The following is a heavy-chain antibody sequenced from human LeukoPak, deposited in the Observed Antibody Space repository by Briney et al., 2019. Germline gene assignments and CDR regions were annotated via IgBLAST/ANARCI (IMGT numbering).Heavy chain of an antibody. V-gene: IGHV5-51*01. J-gene: IGHJ4*02. D-gene: IGHD3-10*01. CDR2: IYPSDSDT. Sequence: RGESLKIPCKGSGYSFKFYWIAWVRGMHGRGLEWMGIIYPSDSDTRYSPSFRGQVTISVDRSISTAYLQWSSLKASDTAVYYCARQDGSGIYYFDYWGQGTLVTVSS. CDR1: GYSFKFYW. CDR3: ARQDGSGIYYFDY.